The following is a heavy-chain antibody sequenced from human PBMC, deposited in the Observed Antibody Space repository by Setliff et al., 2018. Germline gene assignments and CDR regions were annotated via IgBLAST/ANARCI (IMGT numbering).Heavy chain of an antibody. V-gene: IGHV4-34*09. Sequence: SETLSLTCGASGGTFSDYYWTWIRQFPGKGLEWIGNIYHSGSTYYNPSLKSRLRVSMDSSKNQFYLDLSSVTAANTAVYYCARDRRGGYGAINWFDPWGQGTLVTVSS. CDR1: GGTFSDYY. CDR3: ARDRRGGYGAINWFDP. J-gene: IGHJ5*02. D-gene: IGHD3-16*01. CDR2: IYHSGST.